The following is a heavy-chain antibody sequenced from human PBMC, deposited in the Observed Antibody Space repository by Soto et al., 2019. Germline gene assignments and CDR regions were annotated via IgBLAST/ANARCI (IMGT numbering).Heavy chain of an antibody. CDR3: AKEFYYVVDP. V-gene: IGHV3-23*01. J-gene: IGHJ5*02. CDR1: GITFSSHT. CDR2: IDPSGGST. Sequence: EVQLLESGGGLVQPGGSLRLSCVASGITFSSHTMAWVRQAPGKGLEWVSKIDPSGGSTYYADSVRGRFTISRDNSQNTLYLQMTSLRVDDTAVYYCAKEFYYVVDPWGQGTLVTVSS. D-gene: IGHD3-10*02.